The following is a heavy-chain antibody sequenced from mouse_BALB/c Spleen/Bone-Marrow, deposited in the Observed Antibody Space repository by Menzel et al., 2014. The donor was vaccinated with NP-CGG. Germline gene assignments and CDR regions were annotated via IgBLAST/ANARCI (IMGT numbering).Heavy chain of an antibody. J-gene: IGHJ1*01. D-gene: IGHD2-4*01. Sequence: EVQGVESGGGLVQPGGSRKLSCTASGFTFSSFGMHWVRQAPEKGLEWVAYISSDSDTIYYADTVKGRFTISRDNPKNALFLQMTSLRSEDTAMYYCTRDHDYDWYFDVWGAGTTVTVPS. CDR2: ISSDSDTI. V-gene: IGHV5-17*02. CDR3: TRDHDYDWYFDV. CDR1: GFTFSSFG.